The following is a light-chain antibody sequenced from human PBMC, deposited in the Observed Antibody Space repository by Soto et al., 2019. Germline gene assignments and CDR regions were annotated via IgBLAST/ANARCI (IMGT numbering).Light chain of an antibody. CDR2: LNN. CDR1: SSNIGTNT. Sequence: QSVLTQPPSASGTPGQRVTISCSGSSSNIGTNTVDWYQQLPGTAPKFVNYLNNQRPSGVPDRFSGSKSDTSASLAIAGLQAEDEADYYCQSFDTSLSAWVFGGGTQLTVL. J-gene: IGLJ3*02. CDR3: QSFDTSLSAWV. V-gene: IGLV1-44*01.